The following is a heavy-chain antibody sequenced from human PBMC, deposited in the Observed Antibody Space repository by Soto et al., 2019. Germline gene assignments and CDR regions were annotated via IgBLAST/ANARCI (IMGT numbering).Heavy chain of an antibody. CDR1: GNTFTNYY. Sequence: QVQLMQSGAEVKKPGASVKVSCKASGNTFTNYYIHWVRQAPGQGLEWMGTINPSGGHTTYAQKFLGRVTMTTDTSTSTLYMELTILRSEAPAVYYCARGGHVVVVTAAFDYWGQGTLVTVSS. CDR2: INPSGGHT. J-gene: IGHJ4*02. V-gene: IGHV1-46*01. CDR3: ARGGHVVVVTAAFDY. D-gene: IGHD2-21*02.